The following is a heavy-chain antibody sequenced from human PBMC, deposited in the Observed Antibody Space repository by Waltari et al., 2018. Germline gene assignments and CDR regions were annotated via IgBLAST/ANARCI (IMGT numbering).Heavy chain of an antibody. Sequence: QVQLQESGPGLVKPSGTLSLTCAVSGGSISSSNWWSWVRQPPGKGLEWIGEIYHSGRTNYNPSLKSRVTISVDKSKNQFSLKLSSVTAADTAVYYCARTSHVPGSWPPHDAFDIWGQGTMVTVSS. V-gene: IGHV4-4*02. CDR2: IYHSGRT. J-gene: IGHJ3*02. CDR1: GGSISSSNW. CDR3: ARTSHVPGSWPPHDAFDI. D-gene: IGHD6-13*01.